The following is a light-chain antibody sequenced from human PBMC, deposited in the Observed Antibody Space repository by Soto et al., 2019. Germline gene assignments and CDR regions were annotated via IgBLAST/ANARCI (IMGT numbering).Light chain of an antibody. CDR2: DVN. CDR3: SSYTTSDTYF. J-gene: IGLJ1*01. CDR1: SSDVGGYNY. V-gene: IGLV2-14*03. Sequence: QSALTQPASVSGSPGQSITISCTGSSSDVGGYNYVSWYQQYPGKAPKLMVYDVNHRPSGVSYRFSGSKSGNTASLTISGLQPEDEADYYCSSYTTSDTYFFGTGTKVTVL.